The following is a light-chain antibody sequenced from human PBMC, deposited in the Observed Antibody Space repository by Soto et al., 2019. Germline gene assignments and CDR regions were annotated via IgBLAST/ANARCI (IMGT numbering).Light chain of an antibody. CDR2: YNN. J-gene: IGLJ3*02. CDR3: ATWDDTLNVWM. V-gene: IGLV1-44*01. Sequence: QSVLTQAPSVSGTPGQRVTISCSGSSSNIGSNTVNWYQQLPGAAPKLLIYYNNQRPSGVPDRFSASKSGTSASLAVSGVQSEDEADYYCATWDDTLNVWMFGGGTQLTVL. CDR1: SSNIGSNT.